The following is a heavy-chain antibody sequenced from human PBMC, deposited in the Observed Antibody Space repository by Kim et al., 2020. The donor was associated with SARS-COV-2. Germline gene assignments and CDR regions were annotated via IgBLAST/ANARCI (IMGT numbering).Heavy chain of an antibody. J-gene: IGHJ4*02. V-gene: IGHV4-59*08. CDR2: IYYSGST. CDR3: ARGVGYCSSTSCHFDY. Sequence: SETLSLTCTVSGGSISSYYWSWIRQPPGKGLEWIGYIYYSGSTNYNPSLKSRVTISVDTSKNQFSLKLSSVTAADTAVYYCARGVGYCSSTSCHFDYWGQGTLVTVSS. D-gene: IGHD2-2*01. CDR1: GGSISSYY.